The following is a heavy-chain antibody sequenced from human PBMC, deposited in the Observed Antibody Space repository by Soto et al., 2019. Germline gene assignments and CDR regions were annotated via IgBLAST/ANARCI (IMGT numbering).Heavy chain of an antibody. V-gene: IGHV1-2*04. CDR3: ARDYGYSYGYYYYYGMDV. CDR1: GYTFTGYY. Sequence: ASVKVSCKASGYTFTGYYMHWLRQAPGQGLEWMGWINPNSGGTNYAQKFQGWVTMTRDTSISTAYMELSRLRSDDTAVYYCARDYGYSYGYYYYYGMDVWGQGTTVTVSS. CDR2: INPNSGGT. J-gene: IGHJ6*02. D-gene: IGHD5-18*01.